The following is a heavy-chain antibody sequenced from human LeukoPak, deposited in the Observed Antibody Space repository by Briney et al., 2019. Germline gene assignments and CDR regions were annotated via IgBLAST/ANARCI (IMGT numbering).Heavy chain of an antibody. D-gene: IGHD3-10*01. J-gene: IGHJ6*02. CDR2: ISYDGSNK. CDR1: GFTFSSYA. CDR3: ARSGSYGVSLYYYYYYGMDV. V-gene: IGHV3-30-3*01. Sequence: GGSLRLSCAASGFTFSSYAMHWVRQAPGKGLEWVAVISYDGSNKYYADSVKGRFTISRDNSKNTLYLQMNSLRAEDTAVYYCARSGSYGVSLYYYYYYGMDVWGQGTTVTVSS.